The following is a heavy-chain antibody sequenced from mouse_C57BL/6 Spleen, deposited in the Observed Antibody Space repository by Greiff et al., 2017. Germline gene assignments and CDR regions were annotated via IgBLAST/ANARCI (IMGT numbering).Heavy chain of an antibody. CDR1: GYTFTSYG. CDR3: AGDYDWFAY. Sequence: LVESGAELARPGASVKLSCKASGYTFTSYGISWVKQRTGQGLEWIGEIYPRSGNTYYNEKFKGKATLTADKSSSTAYMELRSLTSEDSAVYFCAGDYDWFAYWGQGTLVTVSA. V-gene: IGHV1-81*01. J-gene: IGHJ3*01. CDR2: IYPRSGNT. D-gene: IGHD2-4*01.